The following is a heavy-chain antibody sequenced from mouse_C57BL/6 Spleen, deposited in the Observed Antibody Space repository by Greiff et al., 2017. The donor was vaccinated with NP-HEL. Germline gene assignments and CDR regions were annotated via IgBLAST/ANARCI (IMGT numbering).Heavy chain of an antibody. CDR1: GYTFTDYN. J-gene: IGHJ4*01. D-gene: IGHD1-1*01. Sequence: VQLQQSGPELVKPGASVKIPCKASGYTFTDYNMDWVKQSHGKSLEWIGDINPNNGGTIYNQKFKGKATLTVDKSSSTAYMELRSLTSEDTAVYYCARSLYYYGSSPLYYAMDYWGQGTSVTVSS. V-gene: IGHV1-18*01. CDR2: INPNNGGT. CDR3: ARSLYYYGSSPLYYAMDY.